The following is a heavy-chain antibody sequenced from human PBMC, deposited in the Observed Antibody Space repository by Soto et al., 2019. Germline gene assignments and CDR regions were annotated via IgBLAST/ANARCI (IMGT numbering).Heavy chain of an antibody. CDR1: GGSISSYY. CDR3: ARTYDGSGPNSGGYSFDI. Sequence: QVQLQESGPGLVKPSETLSLTCSVSGGSISSYYWSWIRQPPGKGLEWIAYIYYSVTSYNPSLTSRVSISLDTSKNQFSLKLSSVTAADTAVYYCARTYDGSGPNSGGYSFDIWGQGTMVTVSS. CDR2: IYYSVT. D-gene: IGHD3-22*01. J-gene: IGHJ3*02. V-gene: IGHV4-59*01.